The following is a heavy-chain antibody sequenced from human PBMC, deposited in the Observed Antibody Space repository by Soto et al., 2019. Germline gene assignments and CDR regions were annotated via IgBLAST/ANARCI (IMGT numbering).Heavy chain of an antibody. V-gene: IGHV3-21*01. D-gene: IGHD2-2*01. CDR2: ISSSSSYI. CDR1: GFTFSSYS. Sequence: TGGSLRLSCAASGFTFSSYSMNWVRQAPGKGLEWVSSISSSSSYIYYADSVKGRFTISRDNAKNSLYLQMNSLRAEDTAVYYCARVAGSSTSSDGYYYYYMDVWGKGTTVTVSS. CDR3: ARVAGSSTSSDGYYYYYMDV. J-gene: IGHJ6*03.